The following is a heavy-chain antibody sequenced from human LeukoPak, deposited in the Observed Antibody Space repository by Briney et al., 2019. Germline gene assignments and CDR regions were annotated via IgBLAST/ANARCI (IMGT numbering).Heavy chain of an antibody. D-gene: IGHD6-13*01. CDR1: GFSFSSYW. J-gene: IGHJ3*02. CDR2: IKQDGSEK. V-gene: IGHV3-7*01. CDR3: ARPPSSLEAFDI. Sequence: GGSLRLSCAASGFSFSSYWMSWVRQAPGKGLEWVANIKQDGSEKYYVDSVKGRFTMSRDNAKNSLYLQMNSLRAEDTAVYYCARPPSSLEAFDIWGQGTMVTVSS.